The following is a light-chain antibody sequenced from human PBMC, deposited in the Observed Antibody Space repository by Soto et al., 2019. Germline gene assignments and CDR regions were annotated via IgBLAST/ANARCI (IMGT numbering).Light chain of an antibody. CDR3: QQHNAWPLT. CDR1: QTLRNK. V-gene: IGKV3-15*01. Sequence: IVLTQSPGTLSVSPGERVILSCRASQTLRNKLAWYQQKPGQAPRLLIYGGFTRATGIPARFSGSGSGTEFTLPIKRPKSEDFEIYYGQQHNAWPLTFGTGTKMDLK. CDR2: GGF. J-gene: IGKJ3*01.